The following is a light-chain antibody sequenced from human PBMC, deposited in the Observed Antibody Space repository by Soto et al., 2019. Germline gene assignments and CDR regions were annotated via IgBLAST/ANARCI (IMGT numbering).Light chain of an antibody. CDR2: AAS. CDR1: QSISSY. J-gene: IGKJ5*01. Sequence: DIQITQSPSSLSASVGDRVTITCRASQSISSYLNWYQQKPGKAPKLLIYAASSLQSGVPSRFSGSGSGTDFTLTISSLQPEDFATYYCQQYSSYPLTFGQGTRLEIK. V-gene: IGKV1-39*01. CDR3: QQYSSYPLT.